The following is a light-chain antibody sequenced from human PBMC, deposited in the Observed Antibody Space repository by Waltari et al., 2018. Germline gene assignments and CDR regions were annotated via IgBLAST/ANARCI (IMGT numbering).Light chain of an antibody. CDR1: QSVSSY. CDR3: QQHSNLIT. CDR2: DAS. J-gene: IGKJ5*01. V-gene: IGKV3-11*01. Sequence: EIVLTQSPATLSLSPGETTTLSCRASQSVSSYLAWYQHKPGQAPRLLIYDASNRATGIPARFSGSGSGTDFTLTISSLEPEDFAVYYCQQHSNLITFGQG.